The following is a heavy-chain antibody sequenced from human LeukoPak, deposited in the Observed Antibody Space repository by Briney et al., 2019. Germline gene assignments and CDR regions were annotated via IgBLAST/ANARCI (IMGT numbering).Heavy chain of an antibody. CDR2: IYYSGST. CDR3: AREKPRITGHYYFDY. D-gene: IGHD1-20*01. CDR1: GGSISSYY. J-gene: IGHJ4*02. V-gene: IGHV4-59*01. Sequence: SETLSLTCTVSGGSISSYYWSWIRQPPGKGLEWIGYIYYSGSTNYNPSLKSRVTISVDTSKNQFSLKLSSVTAADTAVYYCAREKPRITGHYYFDYWGQGTLVTVSS.